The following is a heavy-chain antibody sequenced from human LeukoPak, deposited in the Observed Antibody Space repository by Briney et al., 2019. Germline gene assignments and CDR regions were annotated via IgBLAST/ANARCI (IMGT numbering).Heavy chain of an antibody. J-gene: IGHJ5*02. V-gene: IGHV4-34*01. CDR1: GGSFSGYY. D-gene: IGHD6-13*01. Sequence: SETLSLTCAVYGGSFSGYYWSWIRQPPGKGLEWIGEINHSGSTNYNPSLKSRVTISVDTSKNQFSLKLSSVTAADTAVYYCARVAAAGSRLWFDPLGQGTLVTVSS. CDR3: ARVAAAGSRLWFDP. CDR2: INHSGST.